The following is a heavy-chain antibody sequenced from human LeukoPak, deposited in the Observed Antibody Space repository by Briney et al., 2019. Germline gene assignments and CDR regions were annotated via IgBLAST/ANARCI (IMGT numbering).Heavy chain of an antibody. J-gene: IGHJ3*02. CDR3: ARVPGIAVAGTKKGAFDI. Sequence: PGRSLRLSCAASGFTFSSYAMHWVRQAPGKGLEWVAVISYDGSNKYYADSVKGRFTISRDNSKNTLYLQTNSLRAEDTAVYYCARVPGIAVAGTKKGAFDIWGQGTMVTVSS. CDR1: GFTFSSYA. V-gene: IGHV3-30-3*01. D-gene: IGHD6-19*01. CDR2: ISYDGSNK.